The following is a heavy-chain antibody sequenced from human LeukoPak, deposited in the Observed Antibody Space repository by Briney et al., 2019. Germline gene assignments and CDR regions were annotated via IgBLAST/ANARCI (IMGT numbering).Heavy chain of an antibody. CDR3: ARAILRGTAPYYFDY. Sequence: ASVKVSCKASGYTFTSYGISWVRQAPGQGLEWMGWISAYNGNTNYAQKLQGRVTMTTDTSTSTAYMELRSLRSDDTAVYYCARAILRGTAPYYFDYWGQGTLVTVS. CDR2: ISAYNGNT. D-gene: IGHD6-13*01. J-gene: IGHJ4*02. V-gene: IGHV1-18*04. CDR1: GYTFTSYG.